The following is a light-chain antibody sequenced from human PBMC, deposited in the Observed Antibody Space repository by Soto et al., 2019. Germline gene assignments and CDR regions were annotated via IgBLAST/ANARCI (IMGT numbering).Light chain of an antibody. CDR3: QQYGSSLFT. CDR2: GAS. V-gene: IGKV3-15*01. J-gene: IGKJ3*01. Sequence: EIVMTQSPATLPVSPGERATLSCRASQSVSSNLAWYQQKPGQAPRFLIYGASNRATGIPARFSGSGSGTEFTLTISSLQSEDFAVYYCQQYGSSLFTFGPGTKVDIK. CDR1: QSVSSN.